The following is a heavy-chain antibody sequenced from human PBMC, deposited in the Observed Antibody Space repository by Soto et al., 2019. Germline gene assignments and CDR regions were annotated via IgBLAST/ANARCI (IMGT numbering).Heavy chain of an antibody. D-gene: IGHD1-26*01. CDR2: IIPIFGTA. CDR1: GGTFSSYS. CDR3: ARDSGRHSGGIDY. Sequence: QVQLVQSGAEVKKPGSSVKVSCKASGGTFSSYSINWVRQAPGQGLEWMGEIIPIFGTANYAKKYKGRNTMTANESRSTAYVKLSSLGSEDTAVYYCARDSGRHSGGIDYWGQGTLVTDSS. J-gene: IGHJ4*02. V-gene: IGHV1-69*01.